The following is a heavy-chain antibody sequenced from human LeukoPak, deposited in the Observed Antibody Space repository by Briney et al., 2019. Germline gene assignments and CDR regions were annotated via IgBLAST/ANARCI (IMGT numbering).Heavy chain of an antibody. CDR3: ARERSYDSSGYYSYFDY. V-gene: IGHV6-1*01. CDR1: GDSVSSNSAA. CDR2: TYYRSKWYN. J-gene: IGHJ4*02. D-gene: IGHD3-22*01. Sequence: SQTLSLTCAISGDSVSSNSAAWNWIRQSPSRGLEWLGRTYYRSKWYNDYAVSVKSRITINPDTSKNQFSLQLNSVTPENTAAYFCARERSYDSSGYYSYFDYWGQGTLVTVSS.